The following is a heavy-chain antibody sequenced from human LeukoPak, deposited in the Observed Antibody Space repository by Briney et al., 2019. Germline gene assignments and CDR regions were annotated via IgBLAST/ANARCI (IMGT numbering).Heavy chain of an antibody. V-gene: IGHV1-69*05. J-gene: IGHJ3*02. CDR1: GGTFSSYA. D-gene: IGHD1-26*01. CDR2: IIPIFGTA. CDR3: ARDSADGSSSHDAFDI. Sequence: SVKVSCKASGGTFSSYAISWVRQAPGQGLEWMGRIIPIFGTANYAQKFQGRVTITTDESTSTAYMELSSLRSEDTAVYYCARDSADGSSSHDAFDIWGQGTMVTVSS.